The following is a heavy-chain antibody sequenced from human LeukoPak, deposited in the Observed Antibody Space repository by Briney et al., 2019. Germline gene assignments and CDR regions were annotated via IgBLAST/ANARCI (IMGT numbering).Heavy chain of an antibody. J-gene: IGHJ4*02. CDR1: GFSLNTGGMF. CDR3: ARTSGGSYYNGFDY. D-gene: IGHD3-10*01. V-gene: IGHV2-70*20. CDR2: IDWEDDK. Sequence: SGPTLVKPTQTLTLTCTFSGFSLNTGGMFVSWVRQPPGKALEWLAIIDWEDDKYYTTSLKPRLTVSKDTSKNQVVLTMTNMDPVDTATYSCARTSGGSYYNGFDYWGQGARVTVSS.